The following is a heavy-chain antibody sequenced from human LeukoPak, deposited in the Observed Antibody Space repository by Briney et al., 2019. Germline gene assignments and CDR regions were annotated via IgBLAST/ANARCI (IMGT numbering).Heavy chain of an antibody. CDR2: IEGDGSER. CDR3: AAGVGWLIDY. J-gene: IGHJ4*02. D-gene: IGHD6-19*01. V-gene: IGHV3-7*03. Sequence: GVSLRLSCAASGCSFSSYWMSWVRQAPGKGLEWVANIEGDGSERNYMDSVKGRFTISRDNAKNSLHLQMNSLRAEDTAVYYCAAGVGWLIDYWGQGTLVTVSS. CDR1: GCSFSSYW.